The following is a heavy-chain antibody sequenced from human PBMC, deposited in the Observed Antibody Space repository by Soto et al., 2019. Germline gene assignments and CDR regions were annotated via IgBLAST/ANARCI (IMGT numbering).Heavy chain of an antibody. V-gene: IGHV4-59*01. CDR3: ATSKTYYYDTPFDI. CDR1: GGSISSYY. J-gene: IGHJ3*02. D-gene: IGHD3-22*01. Sequence: PSETLSLTCTVSGGSISSYYWSWIRQPPGKGLEWIGYIYYSGSTNYNPSLKSRVTISVDTSKNQFSLKLSSVTAADTAVYYCATSKTYYYDTPFDIWGQGTMVTVSS. CDR2: IYYSGST.